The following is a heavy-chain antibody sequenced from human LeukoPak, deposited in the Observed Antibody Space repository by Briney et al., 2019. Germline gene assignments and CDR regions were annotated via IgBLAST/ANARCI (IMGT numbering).Heavy chain of an antibody. J-gene: IGHJ6*02. Sequence: SETLSLTCTVSGGSISSYCWSWLRQPPGKGLEWIGYIYYSGSTNYNPSLKSRVTISVDTSKNQFSLKLSSVTAADTAVYYCARQDYYGMDVWGQGTTVAVSS. V-gene: IGHV4-59*01. CDR2: IYYSGST. CDR3: ARQDYYGMDV. CDR1: GGSISSYC.